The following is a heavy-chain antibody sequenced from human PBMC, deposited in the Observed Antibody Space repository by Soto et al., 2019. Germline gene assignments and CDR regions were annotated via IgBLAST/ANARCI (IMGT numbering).Heavy chain of an antibody. Sequence: PSETLSLTCTVSGGSISSSSYYWGWIRQPPGKGLEWIGSIYYSGSTYYNPSLKSRVTISVDTSKNQFSLKLSSVTAADTAVYYCARLKVVFGVVIIGWVGYFDYWGQGTLVTVSS. CDR1: GGSISSSSYY. V-gene: IGHV4-39*01. CDR2: IYYSGST. CDR3: ARLKVVFGVVIIGWVGYFDY. J-gene: IGHJ4*02. D-gene: IGHD3-3*01.